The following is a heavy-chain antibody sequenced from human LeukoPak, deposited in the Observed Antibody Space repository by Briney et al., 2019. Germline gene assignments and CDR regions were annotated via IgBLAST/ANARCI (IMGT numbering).Heavy chain of an antibody. CDR2: IHTNSGKT. CDR1: GYPFRSYE. Sequence: GASVKVSCKVSGYPFRSYEINWVRQDPGQGLEWVGWIHTNSGKTGYAQKFQGRVTMTRDTSTETAFMELSSLKFDDTAIFYCARGHYGGNRYFDIGGQGPLVTVSS. D-gene: IGHD4-23*01. V-gene: IGHV1-8*01. J-gene: IGHJ4*02. CDR3: ARGHYGGNRYFDI.